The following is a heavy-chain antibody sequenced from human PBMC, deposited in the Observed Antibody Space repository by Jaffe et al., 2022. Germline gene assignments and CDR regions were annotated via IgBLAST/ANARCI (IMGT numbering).Heavy chain of an antibody. J-gene: IGHJ6*03. CDR1: GGTFSSYA. CDR3: ARGQYYYGSGRFYYYYYYMDV. Sequence: QVQLVQSGAEVKKPGSSVKVSCKASGGTFSSYAISWVRQAPGQGLEWMGGIIPIFGTANYAQKFQGRVTITTDESTSTAYMELSSLRSEDTAVYYCARGQYYYGSGRFYYYYYYMDVWGKGTTVTVSS. D-gene: IGHD3-10*01. V-gene: IGHV1-69*05. CDR2: IIPIFGTA.